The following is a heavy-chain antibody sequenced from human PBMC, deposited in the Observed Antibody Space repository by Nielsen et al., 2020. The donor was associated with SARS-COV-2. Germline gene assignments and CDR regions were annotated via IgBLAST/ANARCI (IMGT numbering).Heavy chain of an antibody. D-gene: IGHD2-2*01. CDR1: GGSISSYY. J-gene: IGHJ6*03. Sequence: SETLSLTCTVSGGSISSYYWSWIRQPPGKGLEWIGYIYYSGSTNYNPSLKSRVTISVDTSKNQFSLKLSSVTAADTAVYYCARVGGGYCSSTSCYGYYYYYMDVWGKGTTVTVSS. V-gene: IGHV4-59*01. CDR3: ARVGGGYCSSTSCYGYYYYYMDV. CDR2: IYYSGST.